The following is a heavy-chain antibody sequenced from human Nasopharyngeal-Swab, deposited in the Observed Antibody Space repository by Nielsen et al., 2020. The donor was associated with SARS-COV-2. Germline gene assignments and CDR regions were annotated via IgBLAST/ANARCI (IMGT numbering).Heavy chain of an antibody. CDR2: IYYSGST. J-gene: IGHJ4*02. CDR3: ARQRPGDYEDY. D-gene: IGHD4-17*01. Sequence: RQAPGKGLEWIGYIYYSGSTNYNPSLKSRVTISVDTSKNQFSLKLSSVTAADTAVYYRARQRPGDYEDYWGQGTLVTVSS. V-gene: IGHV4-59*08.